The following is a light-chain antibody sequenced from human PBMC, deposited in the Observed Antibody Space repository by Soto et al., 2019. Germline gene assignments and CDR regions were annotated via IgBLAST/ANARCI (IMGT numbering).Light chain of an antibody. V-gene: IGLV1-51*01. Sequence: QSFLTQPPSVSAAPGQKVTISCSGSSSNIGGNSVSWYQQLPGTAPKLLIYDDNKRPSGIPDRFSGSKSGTSATLGITGFQTGEEADYYCGSWDSSLSAYVFGTGTKATVL. CDR2: DDN. CDR3: GSWDSSLSAYV. CDR1: SSNIGGNS. J-gene: IGLJ1*01.